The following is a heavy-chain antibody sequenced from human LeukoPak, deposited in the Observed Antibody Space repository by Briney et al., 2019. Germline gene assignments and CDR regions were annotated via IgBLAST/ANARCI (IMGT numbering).Heavy chain of an antibody. Sequence: ASVKVSCKASGGTFSSYAISWVRQAPGQGLEWMGIINPSGGSTSYAQKFQGRVTMTRDTSTSTVYMELSSLRSEDTAVYYCARLDYSNYGDYWGQGTLVTVSS. CDR2: INPSGGST. CDR3: ARLDYSNYGDY. D-gene: IGHD4-11*01. V-gene: IGHV1-46*01. J-gene: IGHJ4*02. CDR1: GGTFSSYA.